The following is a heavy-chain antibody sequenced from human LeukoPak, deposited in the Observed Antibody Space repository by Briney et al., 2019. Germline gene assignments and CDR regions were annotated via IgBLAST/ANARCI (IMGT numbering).Heavy chain of an antibody. CDR1: GGSISSYY. CDR3: ARVHYDILRRGLGYYYGMDV. CDR2: IYYSGST. V-gene: IGHV4-59*08. J-gene: IGHJ6*02. D-gene: IGHD3-9*01. Sequence: SETLSLTCTVSGGSISSYYWSWIRQPPGKGLEWIGYIYYSGSTNYNPSLKSRVTISVDTSKNQFSLKLSSVTAADTAVYYCARVHYDILRRGLGYYYGMDVWGQGTTVTVSS.